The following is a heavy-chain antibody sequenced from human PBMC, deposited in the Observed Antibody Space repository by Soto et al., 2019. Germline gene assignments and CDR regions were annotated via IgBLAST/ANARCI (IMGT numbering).Heavy chain of an antibody. CDR1: GGSVSSESHY. Sequence: SETLSLTCTVSGGSVSSESHYWSWIRQTPGKGLEWIGYIYYTGSTNYNPSLKGRVTMSVDTSRDQVSLRLRSVTRADTAVYYYARDQYDFRSGSYYYAMEVWGQGTKVTVSS. D-gene: IGHD3-3*01. CDR3: ARDQYDFRSGSYYYAMEV. V-gene: IGHV4-61*01. J-gene: IGHJ6*02. CDR2: IYYTGST.